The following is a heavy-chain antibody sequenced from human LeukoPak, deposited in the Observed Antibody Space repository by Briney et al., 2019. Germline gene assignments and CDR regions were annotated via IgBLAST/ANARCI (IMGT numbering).Heavy chain of an antibody. CDR1: GYTFTSYD. V-gene: IGHV1-8*01. CDR2: MNPNSDT. J-gene: IGHJ6*04. D-gene: IGHD3-16*01. CDR3: AIKLGRDGYYYYGMDV. Sequence: GASVKVSCKASGYTFTSYDINWVRQATGQGLEWMGWMNPNSDTGYAQKFQGRVTVTRNASISTAYMELSSLRSEDTAVYYCAIKLGRDGYYYYGMDVWGKGTTVTVSS.